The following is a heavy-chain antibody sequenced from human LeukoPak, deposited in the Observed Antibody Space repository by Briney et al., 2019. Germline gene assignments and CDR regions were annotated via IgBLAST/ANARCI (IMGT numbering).Heavy chain of an antibody. D-gene: IGHD3-10*01. CDR2: ISSSSSDI. J-gene: IGHJ5*02. Sequence: GGSLRLSCAASGFTFSSYSMNWVRQAPGKGLEWVSSISSSSSDIYYADSVKGRFTISRDNAKNSLYLQMNSLRAEDTAVYYCARALGDDVDWFDPWGQGTLVTVSS. V-gene: IGHV3-21*01. CDR3: ARALGDDVDWFDP. CDR1: GFTFSSYS.